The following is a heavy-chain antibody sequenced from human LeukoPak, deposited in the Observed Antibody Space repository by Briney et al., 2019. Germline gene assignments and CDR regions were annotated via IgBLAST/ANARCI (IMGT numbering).Heavy chain of an antibody. D-gene: IGHD6-19*01. CDR2: INHSGST. CDR1: GGSFSGYY. V-gene: IGHV4-34*01. J-gene: IGHJ4*02. CDR3: ARVGRPYSSGWYIDY. Sequence: SETLSLTCAVYGGSFSGYYWSWLRQPPGKGLEWIGEINHSGSTNYNPSLKSRVTISVDTSKNQFSLKLSSVTAADTAVYYCARVGRPYSSGWYIDYWGQGTLVTVSS.